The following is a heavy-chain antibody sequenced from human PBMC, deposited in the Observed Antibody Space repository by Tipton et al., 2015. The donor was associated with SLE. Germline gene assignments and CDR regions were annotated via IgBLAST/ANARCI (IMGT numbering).Heavy chain of an antibody. CDR3: ARGFVTTSRVWNGFDI. J-gene: IGHJ3*02. CDR1: GGSMNIGVLY. Sequence: TLSLTCTVSGGSMNIGVLYWGWIRQHPGKGLEWIGYISYSGSTYYNPSLKSRITISVDTSKRQFSLRLSSVTAADTAVYYCARGFVTTSRVWNGFDIWGQGTLVNVSS. V-gene: IGHV4-31*03. D-gene: IGHD1-14*01. CDR2: ISYSGST.